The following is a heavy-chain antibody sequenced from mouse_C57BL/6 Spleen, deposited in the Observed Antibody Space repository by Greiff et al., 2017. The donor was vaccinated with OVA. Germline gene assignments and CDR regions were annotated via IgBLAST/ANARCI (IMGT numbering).Heavy chain of an antibody. CDR3: QTAQATYPY. V-gene: IGHV1-15*01. J-gene: IGHJ2*01. D-gene: IGHD3-2*02. CDR1: GYTFTDYE. CDR2: IDPETGGT. Sequence: VQLKESGAELVRPGASVTLSCKASGYTFTDYEMHWVKQTPVHGLEWIGAIDPETGGTAYNQKFKGKAILTADKSSSTAYMELRSLTSEDSAVYYCQTAQATYPYWGQGTTLTVSS.